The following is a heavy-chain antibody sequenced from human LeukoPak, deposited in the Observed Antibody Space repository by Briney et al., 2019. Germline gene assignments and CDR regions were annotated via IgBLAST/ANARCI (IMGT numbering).Heavy chain of an antibody. CDR3: ARAQNSGWYYFDY. CDR1: GFIFSSYV. V-gene: IGHV3-30-3*01. J-gene: IGHJ4*02. D-gene: IGHD6-19*01. CDR2: ISYDGSNK. Sequence: GGSLRLSCAASGFIFSSYVMYWVRQTPDKGLEWVAVISYDGSNKYYADSVKGRFTISRDNSKNTLYLQMNSLRAEDTAVYYCARAQNSGWYYFDYWGQGTLVTVSS.